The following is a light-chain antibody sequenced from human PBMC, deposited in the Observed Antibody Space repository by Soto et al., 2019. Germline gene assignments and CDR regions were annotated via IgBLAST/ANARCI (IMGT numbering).Light chain of an antibody. CDR3: SSYAGSNNLNVV. CDR1: SSDVGGYNY. V-gene: IGLV2-8*01. Sequence: QSALTQPPSASGYPGQSVTISCTGTSSDVGGYNYVSWYQQHPGKAPKLMIYEVSKRPSGVPDRFAGSKSGNTASLTVSGLQAEDEADYYCSSYAGSNNLNVVFCGVTKLTVL. J-gene: IGLJ2*01. CDR2: EVS.